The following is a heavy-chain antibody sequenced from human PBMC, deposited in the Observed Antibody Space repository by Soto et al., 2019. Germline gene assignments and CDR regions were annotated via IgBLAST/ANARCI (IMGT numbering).Heavy chain of an antibody. CDR2: LNPKSGNT. CDR3: ARVAGSPDY. CDR1: GYTFTTYD. D-gene: IGHD1-26*01. Sequence: ASVKVSCTASGYTFTTYDFNWVRQAPGQGLEWMGWLNPKSGNTGSAQKFQGRVTMTRDSSISTVYMELSSLSSDDTAIYYCARVAGSPDYWGQGTLVTVSS. V-gene: IGHV1-8*01. J-gene: IGHJ4*02.